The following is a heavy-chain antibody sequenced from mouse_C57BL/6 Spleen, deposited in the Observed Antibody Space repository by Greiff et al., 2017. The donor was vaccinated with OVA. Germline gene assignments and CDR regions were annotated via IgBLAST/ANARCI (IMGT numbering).Heavy chain of an antibody. CDR1: GYTFTRSW. D-gene: IGHD1-1*01. CDR3: ARAATVVAPYAMDY. CDR2: IDPSDSET. J-gene: IGHJ4*01. V-gene: IGHV1-52*01. Sequence: QVQLQQPGAELVRPGSSVKLSCKASGYTFTRSWMHWVKQRPIQGLEWIGNIDPSDSETHYNQKFKDKATLTVDKSSSTAYMQLSSLTSEDSAVYYCARAATVVAPYAMDYWGQGTSVTVSS.